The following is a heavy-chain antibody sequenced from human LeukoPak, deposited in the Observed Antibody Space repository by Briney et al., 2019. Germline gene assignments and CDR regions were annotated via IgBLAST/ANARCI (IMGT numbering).Heavy chain of an antibody. D-gene: IGHD6-19*01. CDR2: IIPILGIA. CDR3: ARDSRYSSGWYYFDY. Sequence: ASVKVSCKASGGTFSSYAISWVRQAPGQGLEWMGRIIPILGIANYAQKFQGRVTITADKSTSTAYLELSSLRSEDTAVYYCARDSRYSSGWYYFDYWGQGTLVTVSS. V-gene: IGHV1-69*04. CDR1: GGTFSSYA. J-gene: IGHJ4*02.